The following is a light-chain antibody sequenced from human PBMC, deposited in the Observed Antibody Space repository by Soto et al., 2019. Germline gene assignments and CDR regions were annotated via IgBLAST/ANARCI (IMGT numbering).Light chain of an antibody. V-gene: IGKV3-20*01. CDR3: QQYGSSYPWT. CDR2: GAS. J-gene: IGKJ1*01. Sequence: EIVLTQSPGTLSLSPGERATLSCRASQSVSSNYLAWYQQKPGQAPRLLIYGASSRATGIPDRFSGSGSGKDFTLTIRRLEPEDFALYYCQQYGSSYPWTLGQGTKVDSK. CDR1: QSVSSNY.